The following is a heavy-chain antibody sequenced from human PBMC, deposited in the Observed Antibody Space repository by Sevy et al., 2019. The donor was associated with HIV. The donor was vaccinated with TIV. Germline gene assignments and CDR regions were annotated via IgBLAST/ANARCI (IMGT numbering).Heavy chain of an antibody. V-gene: IGHV4-4*07. CDR1: GGSISTYY. J-gene: IGHJ5*02. D-gene: IGHD1-1*01. CDR2: IHSSGTT. Sequence: KQSQTLSLTGTVSGGSISTYYRSWIRQPAGEGLEWIGRIHSSGTTDYNPSLRRRVTMSLGTSMMQFSLKLRSVTVADSAMYFCARSLGGGPGTINWFDPWGQGTLVTVSS. CDR3: ARSLGGGPGTINWFDP.